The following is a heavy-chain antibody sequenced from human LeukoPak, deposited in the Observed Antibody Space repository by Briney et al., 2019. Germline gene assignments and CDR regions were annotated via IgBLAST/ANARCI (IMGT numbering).Heavy chain of an antibody. CDR2: ISSSGRTI. J-gene: IGHJ4*02. V-gene: IGHV3-48*03. CDR3: AKLGTLEAASGY. Sequence: GGSLRLSCAASGFTLSSYEMNWVRQAPGKGLEWVSYISSSGRTIYYADSVKGRFTISRDNAKNSLYLQMNSLRAEDTAVYYCAKLGTLEAASGYWGQGTLVTVSS. CDR1: GFTLSSYE. D-gene: IGHD7-27*01.